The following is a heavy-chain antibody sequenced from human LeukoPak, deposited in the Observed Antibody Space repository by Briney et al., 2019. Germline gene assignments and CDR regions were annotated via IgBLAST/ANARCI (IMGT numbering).Heavy chain of an antibody. CDR2: ISYGGDNK. Sequence: GTSPRLSCAASGFNLQIYAMHWVRQAPGKGLEWGKLISYGGDNKYYADSVKGRFTISRDNSKSMLYLQMNGLRPEDTAVYYCSRYGPRDYDILTALDYWGQGTVVSVSS. J-gene: IGHJ4*02. CDR3: SRYGPRDYDILTALDY. CDR1: GFNLQIYA. V-gene: IGHV3-30*04. D-gene: IGHD3-9*01.